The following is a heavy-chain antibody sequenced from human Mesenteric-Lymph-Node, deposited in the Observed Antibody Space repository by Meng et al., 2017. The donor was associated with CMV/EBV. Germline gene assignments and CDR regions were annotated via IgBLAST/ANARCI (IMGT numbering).Heavy chain of an antibody. CDR1: GFTFSSYS. J-gene: IGHJ4*02. Sequence: GESLKISCAASGFTFSSYSMNWVRQAPGKGLEWVSSISSSSSYIYYADSVKGRFTISRDNAKNSLYLQTNSLRAEDTAVYYCARVRTPEGGYYDYWGQGTLVTVSS. CDR2: ISSSSSYI. D-gene: IGHD3-22*01. CDR3: ARVRTPEGGYYDY. V-gene: IGHV3-21*01.